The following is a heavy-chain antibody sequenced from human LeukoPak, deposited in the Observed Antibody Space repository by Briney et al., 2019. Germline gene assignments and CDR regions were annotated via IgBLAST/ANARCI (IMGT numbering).Heavy chain of an antibody. D-gene: IGHD3-9*01. CDR3: ARAGYDILTLAPDPANDY. J-gene: IGHJ4*02. V-gene: IGHV1-18*01. CDR1: GYTFTSYG. CDR2: INAYNGNT. Sequence: ASVKVSCKASGYTFTSYGISWVRQALGQGLEWMGWINAYNGNTNYAQKLQGRVTMTTDTSTSTAYMELKSLRSDDTAVYYCARAGYDILTLAPDPANDYWGQGTLVTVSS.